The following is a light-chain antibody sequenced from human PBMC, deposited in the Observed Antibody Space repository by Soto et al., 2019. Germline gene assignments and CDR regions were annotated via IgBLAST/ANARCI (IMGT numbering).Light chain of an antibody. CDR3: QQYVSWT. J-gene: IGKJ1*01. CDR1: QSISSNH. Sequence: EIVLTQSPGTLSVSPGERATLSCRASQSISSNHLAWYQQKPGQAPSLLMYGASSRATGIPDRFSGSGSGTDFTLTISRLEPEDSALYYCQQYVSWTFGQGTKVEIK. V-gene: IGKV3-20*01. CDR2: GAS.